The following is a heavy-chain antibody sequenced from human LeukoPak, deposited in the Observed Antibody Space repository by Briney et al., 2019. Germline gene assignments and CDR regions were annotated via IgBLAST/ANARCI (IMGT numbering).Heavy chain of an antibody. CDR1: GFTFSSYA. CDR2: ISGSGGST. Sequence: GGSLRLSCAASGFTFSSYAMSWVRQAPGKGLEWVSAISGSGGSTYYADSVKGRFTISRDNSKNTLYLQMNSLRAEDTAVYYCAKDLEEGSLGLGLSRYFQHWGQGTLVTVSS. CDR3: AKDLEEGSLGLGLSRYFQH. D-gene: IGHD2-15*01. J-gene: IGHJ1*01. V-gene: IGHV3-23*01.